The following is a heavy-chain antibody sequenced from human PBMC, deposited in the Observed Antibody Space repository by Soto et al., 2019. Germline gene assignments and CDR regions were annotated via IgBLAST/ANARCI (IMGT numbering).Heavy chain of an antibody. CDR2: IGPESGAT. V-gene: IGHV1-2*02. CDR3: GRVVEGATRHTDPDS. J-gene: IGHJ5*01. CDR1: GYTFTGHY. Sequence: SVKVSCNASGYTFTGHYMDSVRHAPEHRPEWLGEIGPESGATRYEQKFQGRVNMTRDMSITKVSLRMRSLTAADTAFYYCGRVVEGATRHTDPDSWGQGILVGVTS. D-gene: IGHD2-21*01.